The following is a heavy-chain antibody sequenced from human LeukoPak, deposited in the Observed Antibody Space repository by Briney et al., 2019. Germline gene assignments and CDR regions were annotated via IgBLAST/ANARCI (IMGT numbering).Heavy chain of an antibody. D-gene: IGHD5-24*01. CDR3: ARSGDGYNFLDY. CDR2: ISAYNGIT. J-gene: IGHJ4*02. CDR1: GYTFTTYG. Sequence: ASVKVSCKASGYTFTTYGISWVRQAPGQGLEWMGWISAYNGITNYSQKLQGRVTMTTDTSTSTAYMELRSLRSDDAAVYYCARSGDGYNFLDYWGQGTLVTVSS. V-gene: IGHV1-18*01.